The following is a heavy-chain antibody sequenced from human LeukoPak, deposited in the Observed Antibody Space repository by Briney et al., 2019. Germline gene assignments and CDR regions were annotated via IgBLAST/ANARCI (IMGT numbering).Heavy chain of an antibody. V-gene: IGHV3-48*03. Sequence: GGSLRLSCAASGFTFSSYEMNWVRQAPGKGLEWVSYISSSSSTIYYADSVKGRFTISRDNAKNSLYLQMNSLRAEDAAVYYCARATHSSSWYYFDYWGQGTLVTVSS. CDR1: GFTFSSYE. D-gene: IGHD6-13*01. CDR3: ARATHSSSWYYFDY. J-gene: IGHJ4*02. CDR2: ISSSSSTI.